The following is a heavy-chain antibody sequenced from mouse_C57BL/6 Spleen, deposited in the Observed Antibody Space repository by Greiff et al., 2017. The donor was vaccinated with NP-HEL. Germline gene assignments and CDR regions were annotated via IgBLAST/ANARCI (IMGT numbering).Heavy chain of an antibody. D-gene: IGHD2-3*01. V-gene: IGHV1-67*01. CDR3: ACWLLRAY. J-gene: IGHJ3*01. Sequence: VQLQESGPELVRPGVSVKMSCKGSGYTFTDYAMHWVKQRHAQSLEWIGVISTYYGYASYNQKFKGKATMTVDKSSSTAYMQLARLTSEDSAVYYCACWLLRAYWGQGTLVTVSA. CDR2: ISTYYGYA. CDR1: GYTFTDYA.